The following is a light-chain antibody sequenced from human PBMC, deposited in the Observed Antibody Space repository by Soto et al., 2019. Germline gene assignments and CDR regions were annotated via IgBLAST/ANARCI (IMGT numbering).Light chain of an antibody. V-gene: IGKV1-39*01. J-gene: IGKJ1*01. CDR2: AAS. Sequence: DIQMTQSPSSLPGSLGDRVTITFLASQTISDFLNWYQHKPGKAPKLLIYAASSLQSGVPSRFSGSGSGTDFTLTISSLQPEDFATYYCQQSYSTLWTFGQGTKVDTK. CDR3: QQSYSTLWT. CDR1: QTISDF.